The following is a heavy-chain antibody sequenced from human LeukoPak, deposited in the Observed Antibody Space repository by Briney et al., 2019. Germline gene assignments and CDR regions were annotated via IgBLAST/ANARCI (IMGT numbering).Heavy chain of an antibody. J-gene: IGHJ4*02. V-gene: IGHV3-15*01. Sequence: PGGSLRLSCAASGFTFSNAWMNWVRQGPGKGLEWVGRIRLKIEGGTADYAAPVKGRFIISRDDSKNTLYLQMNSLKIEDTAMYYCTHYSSGWYLGQGTLVTVSS. CDR1: GFTFSNAW. CDR2: IRLKIEGGTA. CDR3: THYSSGWY. D-gene: IGHD6-19*01.